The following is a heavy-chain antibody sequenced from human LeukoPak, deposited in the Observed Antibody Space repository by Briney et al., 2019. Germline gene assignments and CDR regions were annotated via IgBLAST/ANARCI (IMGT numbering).Heavy chain of an antibody. Sequence: SETLSLTCAVYGGSFSGYYWSWIRQPPGKGLEWIGEINHSGSTNYNQSLKSRVTISVDTSKNQFSLKLSSVTAADTAVYYCARDLVLRPYYDFWSGYRSWGQGTLVTVSS. CDR1: GGSFSGYY. V-gene: IGHV4-34*01. D-gene: IGHD3-3*01. CDR3: ARDLVLRPYYDFWSGYRS. CDR2: INHSGST. J-gene: IGHJ4*02.